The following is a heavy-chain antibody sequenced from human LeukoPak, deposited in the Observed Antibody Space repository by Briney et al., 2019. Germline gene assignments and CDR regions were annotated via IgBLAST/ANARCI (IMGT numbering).Heavy chain of an antibody. J-gene: IGHJ5*02. D-gene: IGHD6-13*01. CDR1: GGSISSYY. Sequence: ASETLSLTCTVSGGSISSYYWSWNRQPPGKGLEWIGYIYYSGSTNYNPSLKSRVTISVDTSKNQFSLKLSSVTAADTAVYYCARCSPPLGPAAGIGWFDPWGQGTLVTVSS. CDR3: ARCSPPLGPAAGIGWFDP. V-gene: IGHV4-59*01. CDR2: IYYSGST.